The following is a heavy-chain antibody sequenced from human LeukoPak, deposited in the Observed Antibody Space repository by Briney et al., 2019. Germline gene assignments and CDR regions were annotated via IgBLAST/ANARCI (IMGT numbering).Heavy chain of an antibody. J-gene: IGHJ3*02. CDR3: ARPHYYDSSGDAFDI. D-gene: IGHD3-22*01. V-gene: IGHV4-39*01. CDR1: GGSISSSSYY. CDR2: IYYSGST. Sequence: PSETLSLICTVSGGSISSSSYYRGWIRQPPGKGLEWIGSIYYSGSTYYNPSLKSRVTISVDTSKNQFSLKLSSVTAADTAVYYCARPHYYDSSGDAFDIWGQGTMVTVSS.